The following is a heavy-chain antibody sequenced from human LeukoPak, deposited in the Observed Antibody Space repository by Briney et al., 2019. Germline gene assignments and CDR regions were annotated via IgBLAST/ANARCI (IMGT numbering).Heavy chain of an antibody. D-gene: IGHD6-13*01. Sequence: GGSLRLSCAASGFTFNTYAMSWVRQAPGKGLEWVSAISGSGSTTYYADSVKARFTISRDNSQNTLYLQMNSLRAEDTAVYYCALQQLVRGVRWFDPWGQGTLVTVSS. CDR2: ISGSGSTT. J-gene: IGHJ5*02. V-gene: IGHV3-23*01. CDR1: GFTFNTYA. CDR3: ALQQLVRGVRWFDP.